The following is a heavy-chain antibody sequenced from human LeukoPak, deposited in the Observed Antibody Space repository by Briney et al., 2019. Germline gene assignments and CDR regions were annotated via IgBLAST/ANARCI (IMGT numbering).Heavy chain of an antibody. V-gene: IGHV4-59*01. CDR3: ARERDWSSPFDY. CDR2: IYNSGST. J-gene: IGHJ4*02. CDR1: GVSMSNYY. D-gene: IGHD1-1*01. Sequence: SETLSLTCTVSGVSMSNYYWNWIRQPPGKGLEWIGYIYNSGSTIYNPSLKSRVTIFLDTSKNQFSLKMDSVTAADTAVYFCARERDWSSPFDYWGQGTLVTVSS.